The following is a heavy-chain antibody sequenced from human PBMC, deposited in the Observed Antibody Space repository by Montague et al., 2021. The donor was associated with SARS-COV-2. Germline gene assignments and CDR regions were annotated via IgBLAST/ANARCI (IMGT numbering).Heavy chain of an antibody. Sequence: SETLSLTCTVSGGSNSRYYWSWIRQPPGKGLEWIGYVSGSGGDYNPSLKSRVSISVDTSKKLLSLSLSSVTAADTAIYYCARHRKDYDILTGYSTSFYYDMDVWGQGTTATVSS. D-gene: IGHD3-9*01. V-gene: IGHV4-59*08. CDR2: VSGSGG. CDR1: GGSNSRYY. CDR3: ARHRKDYDILTGYSTSFYYDMDV. J-gene: IGHJ6*02.